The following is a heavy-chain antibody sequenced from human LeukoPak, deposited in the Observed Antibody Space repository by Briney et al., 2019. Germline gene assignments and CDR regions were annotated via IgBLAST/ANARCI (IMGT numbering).Heavy chain of an antibody. CDR2: IHYIGIT. Sequence: PSYTLSLTCSCSGVPISKYYWSWIRQPPRKGLEWVGYIHYIGITKYNPSVKTRVTISLDMSKNRFSLQVSSVTAADTPVYYCASSGNYYFTLDYWGQGNLVTVSS. J-gene: IGHJ4*02. CDR1: GVPISKYY. CDR3: ASSGNYYFTLDY. V-gene: IGHV4-59*08. D-gene: IGHD3-10*01.